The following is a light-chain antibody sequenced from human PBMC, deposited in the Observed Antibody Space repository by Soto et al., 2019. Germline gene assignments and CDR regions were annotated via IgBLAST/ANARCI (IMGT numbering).Light chain of an antibody. V-gene: IGKV4-1*01. CDR3: QQYYGTPWT. CDR2: WAS. Sequence: DIVMTQSPDSLAVSLGERATINCRSSRSVFYSSNNRNYLAWYQQKPGQPPKLLIYWASTRESGVPDRFSGSGSEKDFTLTISSLQAEDVAVYSCQQYYGTPWTFGQGTKVEIK. CDR1: RSVFYSSNNRNY. J-gene: IGKJ1*01.